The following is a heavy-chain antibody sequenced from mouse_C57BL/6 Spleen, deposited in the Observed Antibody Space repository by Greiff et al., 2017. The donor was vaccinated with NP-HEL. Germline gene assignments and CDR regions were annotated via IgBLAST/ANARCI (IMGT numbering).Heavy chain of an antibody. CDR3: AREGDYDGAY. V-gene: IGHV3-6*01. Sequence: EVQLQQSGPGLVKPSQSLSLTCSVTGYSITSGYYWNWIRQFPGNKLEWMGYISYDGSNNYNPSLKNRISITRDTSKNQFFLKLNSVTTEDTATYYCAREGDYDGAYWGQGTLVTVSA. CDR2: ISYDGSN. CDR1: GYSITSGYY. D-gene: IGHD2-4*01. J-gene: IGHJ3*01.